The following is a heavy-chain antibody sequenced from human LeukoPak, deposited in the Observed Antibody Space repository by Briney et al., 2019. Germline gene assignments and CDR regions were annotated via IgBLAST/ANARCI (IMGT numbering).Heavy chain of an antibody. J-gene: IGHJ4*02. CDR3: ARLNLEYLYSSGPNDY. CDR1: GGSFCGYY. D-gene: IGHD3-10*01. V-gene: IGHV4-34*01. CDR2: INHSGST. Sequence: SSETLSLTCAVYGGSFCGYYWSWIRQPPGKGLEWIGEINHSGSTNYNPSLKSRVTISVDTSKNQFSLRLNSVTPADTAVYYCARLNLEYLYSSGPNDYWGQGTLVTVSS.